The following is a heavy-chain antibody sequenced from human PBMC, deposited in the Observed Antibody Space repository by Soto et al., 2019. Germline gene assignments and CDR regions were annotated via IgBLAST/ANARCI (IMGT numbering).Heavy chain of an antibody. CDR3: ARGGRWLQFGGSY. CDR1: GFTFSSYA. CDR2: ISYDGSNK. V-gene: IGHV3-30-3*01. Sequence: VQLVESGGGVVQPGRSLRLSCAASGFTFSSYAMHWVRQAPGKGLEWVAVISYDGSNKYYADSVKGRFTISRDNSKNTLYLQMNSLRAEDTAVYYCARGGRWLQFGGSYWGQGTLVTVSS. D-gene: IGHD5-12*01. J-gene: IGHJ4*02.